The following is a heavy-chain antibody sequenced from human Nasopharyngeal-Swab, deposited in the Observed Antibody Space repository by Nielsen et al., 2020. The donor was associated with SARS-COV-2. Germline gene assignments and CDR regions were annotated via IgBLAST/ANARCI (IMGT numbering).Heavy chain of an antibody. Sequence: GESLKISCAASGFTFSSYGMHWVRQAPGKGLEWVAVIWYDGSNKYYADSVKGRFTISRDNSKNTLYLQMNSLRAEDTAAYYCARESGDYGGIDYWGQGTLVTVSS. CDR2: IWYDGSNK. CDR3: ARESGDYGGIDY. CDR1: GFTFSSYG. J-gene: IGHJ4*02. V-gene: IGHV3-33*01. D-gene: IGHD4-23*01.